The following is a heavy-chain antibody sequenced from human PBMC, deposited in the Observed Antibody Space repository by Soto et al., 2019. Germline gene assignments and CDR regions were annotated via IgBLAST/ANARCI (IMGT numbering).Heavy chain of an antibody. CDR2: IYYSGST. V-gene: IGHV4-39*01. CDR1: GGSISSSSYY. CDR3: ARRGVPALYYYYYMDV. Sequence: PSETLSLTCTVSGGSISSSSYYWGWIRQPPGKGLEWIGSIYYSGSTYYNPSLKSRVTISVDTSKNQFSLKLSSVTAADTAVYYCARRGVPALYYYYYMDVWGKGPTVTVSS. J-gene: IGHJ6*03. D-gene: IGHD2-2*01.